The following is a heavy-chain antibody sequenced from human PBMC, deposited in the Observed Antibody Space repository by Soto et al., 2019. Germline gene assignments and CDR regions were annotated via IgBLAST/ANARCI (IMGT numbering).Heavy chain of an antibody. CDR2: IYYSGST. Sequence: KTSETLSLTCTVSGGSISSGDYYWSWIRQPPGKGLEWIGYIYYSGSTYYNPSLKSRVTISVDTSKNQFSLKLSSVTAADTAVYYCASSTVTTYNWFDPWGQGTLVTVSS. CDR3: ASSTVTTYNWFDP. J-gene: IGHJ5*02. V-gene: IGHV4-30-4*01. CDR1: GGSISSGDYY. D-gene: IGHD4-17*01.